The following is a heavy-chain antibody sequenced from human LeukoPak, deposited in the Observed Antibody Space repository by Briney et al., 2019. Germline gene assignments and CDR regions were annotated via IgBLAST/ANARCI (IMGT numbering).Heavy chain of an antibody. CDR1: GFTFSSYS. D-gene: IGHD3-22*01. CDR2: ISSSSSYI. V-gene: IGHV3-21*01. CDR3: ARKADSSGYQLPGDYYYYGMDV. J-gene: IGHJ6*02. Sequence: GGSLRLSCAASGFTFSSYSMNWVRQAPGKGLEWVSSISSSSSYIYYADSVKGRFTISRDNAKNSLYLQMNSLRAEDTAVYYCARKADSSGYQLPGDYYYYGMDVWGQGTTVTVSS.